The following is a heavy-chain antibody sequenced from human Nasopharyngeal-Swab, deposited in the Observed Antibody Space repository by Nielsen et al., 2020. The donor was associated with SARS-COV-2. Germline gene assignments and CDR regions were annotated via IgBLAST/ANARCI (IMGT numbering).Heavy chain of an antibody. J-gene: IGHJ6*02. CDR2: ISWNSGSI. CDR3: ASEDGFGEFYGMDV. D-gene: IGHD3-10*01. Sequence: SLKISCTASGFTFHDYAMHWFRQAPGKGLEWVSGISWNSGSIGYADSVKGRFTISRDNAKNSLYLQMNSLRAEDTALYYCASEDGFGEFYGMDVWGQGTTVTVSS. CDR1: GFTFHDYA. V-gene: IGHV3-9*01.